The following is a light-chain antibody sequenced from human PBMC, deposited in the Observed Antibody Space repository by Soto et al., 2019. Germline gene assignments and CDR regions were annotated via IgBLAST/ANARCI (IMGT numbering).Light chain of an antibody. Sequence: PGEKATLSCTASQTVDSYMAWYQQRPGQPLRLLIHDTSHRASGVPARFRGSGSGTDFTLTITSLEPEDFAVYFCQQRRNWVSFGPGTRV. CDR2: DTS. CDR3: QQRRNWVS. J-gene: IGKJ3*01. V-gene: IGKV3-11*01. CDR1: QTVDSY.